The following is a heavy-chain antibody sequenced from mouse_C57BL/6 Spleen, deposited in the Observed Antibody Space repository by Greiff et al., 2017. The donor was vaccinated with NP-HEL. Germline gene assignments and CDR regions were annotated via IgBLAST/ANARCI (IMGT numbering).Heavy chain of an antibody. D-gene: IGHD2-1*01. V-gene: IGHV2-9-1*01. Sequence: VQLQQSGPGLVAPSQSLSITCTVSGFSLTSYAISWVRQPPGKGLEWLGVIWTGGGTNYNSALKSRLSISKDNSKSQVFLKMNSLQTDDTAMYYCARNNYGNIYWYFDVWGTGTTVTVSS. J-gene: IGHJ1*03. CDR3: ARNNYGNIYWYFDV. CDR1: GFSLTSYA. CDR2: IWTGGGT.